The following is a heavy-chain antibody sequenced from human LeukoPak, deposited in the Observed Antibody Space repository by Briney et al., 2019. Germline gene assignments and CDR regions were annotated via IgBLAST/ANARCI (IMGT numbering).Heavy chain of an antibody. D-gene: IGHD5-12*01. J-gene: IGHJ4*02. Sequence: GGSLRLSCAASGFTFSSYWMHWVRQAPGKGLVWVARVNGDGSSTTYADSVKGRFTVSRDSAKKALYLQMNSLGAEDTAVYYCAVKGGYNDWDAPFDYWGQGTLVTVSS. CDR2: VNGDGSST. CDR3: AVKGGYNDWDAPFDY. CDR1: GFTFSSYW. V-gene: IGHV3-74*01.